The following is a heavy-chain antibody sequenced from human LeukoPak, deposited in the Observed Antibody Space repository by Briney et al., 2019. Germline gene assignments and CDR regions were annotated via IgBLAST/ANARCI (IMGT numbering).Heavy chain of an antibody. D-gene: IGHD5-18*01. CDR2: INAYNGNT. V-gene: IGHV1-18*01. J-gene: IGHJ6*02. CDR3: ERDPKLWLPNYYYYGMDV. CDR1: GYTFTSYG. Sequence: APVKVSCKASGYTFTSYGISWVRQAPGQGLEWMGWINAYNGNTNYAQKLQGRVTMTTDTSTSTAYMELRSLRSDDSAVYYCERDPKLWLPNYYYYGMDVWGQGTTVAVSS.